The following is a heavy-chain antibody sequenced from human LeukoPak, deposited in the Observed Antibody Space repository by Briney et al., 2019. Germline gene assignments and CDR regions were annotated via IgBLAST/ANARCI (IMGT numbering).Heavy chain of an antibody. CDR3: ARAPHYSNYGAYYYGMDV. D-gene: IGHD4-11*01. Sequence: SLSLSRVACGFSFRSYSMLRVRQAPGKGVEWVVDISYEGWNKYYAESVKVRFTISIDNYKHTLYLQVNSLRARDTAVYYCARAPHYSNYGAYYYGMDVWGQGTTVTVSS. CDR1: GFSFRSYS. CDR2: ISYEGWNK. J-gene: IGHJ6*02. V-gene: IGHV3-30*04.